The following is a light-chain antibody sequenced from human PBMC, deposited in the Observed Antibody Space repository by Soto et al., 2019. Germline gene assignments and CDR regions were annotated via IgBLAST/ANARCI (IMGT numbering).Light chain of an antibody. V-gene: IGLV2-14*01. CDR1: SSDVGGYNY. CDR2: EVS. J-gene: IGLJ3*02. Sequence: QSALTQPASASGSPGQSITISCTGTSSDVGGYNYVSWYQQHPGKAPKLMIYEVSNRPSGVSHRFSGSKSGNSASLTISGLQAEDEADYYCCSYRSGTTWVFGGGTKLTVL. CDR3: CSYRSGTTWV.